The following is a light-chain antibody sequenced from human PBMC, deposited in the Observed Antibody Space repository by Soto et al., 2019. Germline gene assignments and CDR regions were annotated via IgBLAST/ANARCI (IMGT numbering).Light chain of an antibody. CDR2: VGTGGIVG. CDR1: SGYSNYK. V-gene: IGLV9-49*01. J-gene: IGLJ1*01. Sequence: QLVLTQPPSASASLGASVTLTCTLSSGYSNYKVDWYQQRPGKGPRFVMRVGTGGIVGSKGDGIPDRFSVLASGLNRYLTSRNIEEEDESDYHCGADHGSGSNFVYVFGTGTKLTVL. CDR3: GADHGSGSNFVYV.